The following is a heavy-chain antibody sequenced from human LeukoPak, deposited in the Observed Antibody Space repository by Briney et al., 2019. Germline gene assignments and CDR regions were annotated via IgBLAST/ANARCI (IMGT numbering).Heavy chain of an antibody. J-gene: IGHJ4*02. CDR1: AFTFTEYY. CDR3: ARDWVAPTVDATGFYTHLDY. V-gene: IGHV1-2*02. Sequence: ASVKVSCKTSAFTFTEYYIHWVRQAPGQGLEWMGWINPKTGGTNYTQKFQGGVTLTRDMSINTAYLEVSSLNSDDTAVYYCARDWVAPTVDATGFYTHLDYWGQGTLVIVSS. D-gene: IGHD3/OR15-3a*01. CDR2: INPKTGGT.